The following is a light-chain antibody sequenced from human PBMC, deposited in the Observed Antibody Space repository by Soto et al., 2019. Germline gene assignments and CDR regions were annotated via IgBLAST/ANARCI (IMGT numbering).Light chain of an antibody. CDR2: GAS. CDR1: QSVTKN. Sequence: EVVMTQSPATLSLSPGERATLTCRASQSVTKNLAWYQQRPGQAPRLLIYGASTRATGVPARFSGSGSGTEFSFTISSLQSEDFAVYYCHQYNNWPPSYTFGQGTKVEIK. CDR3: HQYNNWPPSYT. J-gene: IGKJ2*01. V-gene: IGKV3-15*01.